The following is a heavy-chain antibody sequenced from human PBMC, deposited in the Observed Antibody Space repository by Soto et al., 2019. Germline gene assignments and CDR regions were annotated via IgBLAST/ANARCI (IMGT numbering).Heavy chain of an antibody. CDR1: GFTFTTYY. Sequence: PGGSLRLSCAASGFTFTTYYMTWVRQAPGKGLEWVASIKNDGSEQYYVDSVKGRFTTSRDNAKNSLYLQMNSLRAGDTALYYCSRENWFQDYWGQGTLVTVSS. V-gene: IGHV3-7*03. J-gene: IGHJ4*02. CDR2: IKNDGSEQ. CDR3: SRENWFQDY. D-gene: IGHD3-10*01.